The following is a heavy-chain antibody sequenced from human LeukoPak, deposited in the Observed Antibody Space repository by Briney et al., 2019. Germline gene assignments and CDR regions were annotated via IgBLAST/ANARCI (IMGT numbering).Heavy chain of an antibody. CDR2: LSHDGSET. J-gene: IGHJ5*01. CDR1: GFTISTYG. Sequence: GGSLRLSCAASGFTISTYGMHWVRQAPGKGLEWVTMLSHDGSETYYLDSVKGRFSISRDSSKNTLFLQMSSLRPEDTAVYYCARDWGSSGRYNWFDSWGQGTLVTVSS. D-gene: IGHD6-19*01. V-gene: IGHV3-30*03. CDR3: ARDWGSSGRYNWFDS.